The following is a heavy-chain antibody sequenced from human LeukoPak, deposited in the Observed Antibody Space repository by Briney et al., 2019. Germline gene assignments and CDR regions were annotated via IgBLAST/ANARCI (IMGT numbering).Heavy chain of an antibody. CDR2: IYYSGST. Sequence: SETLSLTCTVSGGSISTYYWSWIRQPPGKGLEWIGYIYYSGSTNYNPSLKSRVTISVDTSKNQFSLKLSSVTAADTAVYYCAGSVQYYYDCSGYHPYYFDYWGQGTLVTVSS. D-gene: IGHD3-22*01. V-gene: IGHV4-59*01. J-gene: IGHJ4*02. CDR1: GGSISTYY. CDR3: AGSVQYYYDCSGYHPYYFDY.